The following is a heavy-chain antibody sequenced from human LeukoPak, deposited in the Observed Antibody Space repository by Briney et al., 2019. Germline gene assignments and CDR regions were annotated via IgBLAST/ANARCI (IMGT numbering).Heavy chain of an antibody. CDR1: GGSFSGYY. CDR3: ARAGRKYDFWSGSAPFDP. D-gene: IGHD3-3*01. V-gene: IGHV4-34*01. Sequence: PSETLSLTCAVYGGSFSGYYWSWIRQPPGKGLEWIGEINHSGSTNYNPSLKSRVTISVDTSKNQFSLKLSSVTAADTAVYYCARAGRKYDFWSGSAPFDPWGQGTLVTVSS. CDR2: INHSGST. J-gene: IGHJ5*02.